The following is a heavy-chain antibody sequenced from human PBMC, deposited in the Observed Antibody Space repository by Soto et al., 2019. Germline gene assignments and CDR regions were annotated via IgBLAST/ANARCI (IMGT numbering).Heavy chain of an antibody. CDR2: MYSSGYT. J-gene: IGHJ4*02. Sequence: SETLSLTCTVSGGSFSIYKWSWIRQRPGKGLEYIGYMYSSGYTDYNPSLKSRVTMSIDTSKNQYSLKLSSTTAADTAVYYCAREWSAFDYWGQGTLVTVSS. D-gene: IGHD2-15*01. V-gene: IGHV4-59*01. CDR1: GGSFSIYK. CDR3: AREWSAFDY.